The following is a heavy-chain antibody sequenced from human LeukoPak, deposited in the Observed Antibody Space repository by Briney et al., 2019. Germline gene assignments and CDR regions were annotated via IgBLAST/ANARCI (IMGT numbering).Heavy chain of an antibody. CDR2: IYTSGST. CDR3: AGGRPDYYYYYMDV. J-gene: IGHJ6*03. CDR1: GGSISSYY. Sequence: SETLSLTCTVSGGSISSYYWSWIRQPAGKGLEWIGRIYTSGSTNYNPSLKSRVTMSVDTSKNQFSLKLSSVTAADTAVYYCAGGRPDYYYYYMDVWGKGTTVTISS. V-gene: IGHV4-4*07.